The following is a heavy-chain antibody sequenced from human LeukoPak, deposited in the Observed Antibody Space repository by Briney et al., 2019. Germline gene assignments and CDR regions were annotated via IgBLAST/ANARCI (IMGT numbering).Heavy chain of an antibody. V-gene: IGHV4-39*07. CDR1: GDSISNSNYY. Sequence: SETLSLTCTVSGDSISNSNYYWGWIRQPPGKGLEWIGSIYYDGSNYNNPSLKSRLTISVDASKNQFSLRLSSVTAADTAVYYCVTSVTVTFTPPAYWGRGALVTVSS. J-gene: IGHJ4*02. CDR2: IYYDGSN. D-gene: IGHD3-16*02. CDR3: VTSVTVTFTPPAY.